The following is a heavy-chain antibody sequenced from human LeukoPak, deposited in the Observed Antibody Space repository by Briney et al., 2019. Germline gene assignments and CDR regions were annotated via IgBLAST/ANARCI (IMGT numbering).Heavy chain of an antibody. CDR3: AKDFSYGDKNPNDPFDY. J-gene: IGHJ4*02. CDR1: GFTFSNYG. D-gene: IGHD4-17*01. V-gene: IGHV3-30*02. CDR2: IRYDGSNK. Sequence: GGSLRLSCAASGFTFSNYGMHWVRQAPGKGLEWVAFIRYDGSNKYYADSVKGRFTISRDNSKNTQYLQMNSLRAEDTAVYYCAKDFSYGDKNPNDPFDYWGQGTLVTVSS.